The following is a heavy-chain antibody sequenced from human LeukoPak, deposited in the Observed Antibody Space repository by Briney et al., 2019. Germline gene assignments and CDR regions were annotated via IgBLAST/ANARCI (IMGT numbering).Heavy chain of an antibody. J-gene: IGHJ4*02. CDR1: GGSFSGYY. CDR2: INHSGST. V-gene: IGHV4-34*01. Sequence: KPSETLSLTCAVYGGSFSGYYWSWIRQPPGKGLEWIGKINHSGSTNYNPSLKSRVTISVDTSKNQFSLKLSSVTAADTAVYYCARHIAAAGTLGSGFDYWGQGTLVTVSS. D-gene: IGHD6-13*01. CDR3: ARHIAAAGTLGSGFDY.